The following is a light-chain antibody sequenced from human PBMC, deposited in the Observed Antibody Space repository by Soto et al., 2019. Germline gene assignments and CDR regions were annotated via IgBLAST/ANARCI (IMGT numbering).Light chain of an antibody. Sequence: SYELTQPPSVSVSPGQTASITCSGDKLGDKYACWYQQKPGQSPVLVIYQDSKRPSGIPERFSGSNSGNTATLTISGTQAMDEADYYSQAWDSYVVFCGGTKLTVL. CDR1: KLGDKY. CDR2: QDS. J-gene: IGLJ2*01. CDR3: QAWDSYVV. V-gene: IGLV3-1*01.